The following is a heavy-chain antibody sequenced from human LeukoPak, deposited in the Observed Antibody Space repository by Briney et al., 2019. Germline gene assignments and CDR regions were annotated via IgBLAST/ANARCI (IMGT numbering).Heavy chain of an antibody. J-gene: IGHJ4*02. D-gene: IGHD1-26*01. CDR1: GYTFTSYD. CDR3: ARVAWMGATTHFDY. Sequence: GASVKVSCKASGYTFTSYDINWVRQATGQGFEWMGWMSPNSGNTSYAQKFQGRVTMTRDTSTSTVYMELSSLRSEDTAVYYCARVAWMGATTHFDYWGQGTLVTVSS. CDR2: MSPNSGNT. V-gene: IGHV1-8*01.